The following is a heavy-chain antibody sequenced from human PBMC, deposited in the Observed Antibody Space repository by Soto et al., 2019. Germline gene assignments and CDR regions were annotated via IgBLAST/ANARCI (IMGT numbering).Heavy chain of an antibody. Sequence: SVKVSCKASGGTFSSYAISWLRQAPGQGLEWMGGIIPIFGTANYAQKFQGRVTITADKSTSTAYMELSSLRSEDTAVYYCASGPEPNYYDSSGSVHYWGQGTLVTVSS. CDR3: ASGPEPNYYDSSGSVHY. D-gene: IGHD3-22*01. CDR2: IIPIFGTA. CDR1: GGTFSSYA. J-gene: IGHJ4*02. V-gene: IGHV1-69*06.